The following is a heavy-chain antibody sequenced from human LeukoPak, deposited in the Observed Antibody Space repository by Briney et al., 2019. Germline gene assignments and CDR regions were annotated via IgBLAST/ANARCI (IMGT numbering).Heavy chain of an antibody. CDR3: ARRIAARPGARYFDY. CDR1: GGSISSYY. D-gene: IGHD6-6*01. V-gene: IGHV4-59*12. Sequence: SETLSLTCTVSGGSISSYYWSWIRQPPGKGLEWIGYIYYSGSTNYNPSLKSRVTISVDTSKNQFSLKLSSVTAADTAVYYCARRIAARPGARYFDYWGQGTLVTVSS. CDR2: IYYSGST. J-gene: IGHJ4*02.